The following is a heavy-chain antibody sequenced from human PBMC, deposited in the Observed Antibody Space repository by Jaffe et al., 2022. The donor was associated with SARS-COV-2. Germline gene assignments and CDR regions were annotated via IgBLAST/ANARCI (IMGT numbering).Heavy chain of an antibody. V-gene: IGHV3-30*18. CDR1: GFTFSSYG. CDR3: AKAPRGPYYYYGMDV. J-gene: IGHJ6*02. CDR2: ISYDGSNK. D-gene: IGHD3-10*01. Sequence: QVQLVESGGGVVQPGRSLRLSCAASGFTFSSYGMHWVRQAPGKGLEWVAVISYDGSNKYYADSVKGRFTISRDNSKNTLYLQMNSLRAEDTAVYYCAKAPRGPYYYYGMDVWGQGTTVTVSS.